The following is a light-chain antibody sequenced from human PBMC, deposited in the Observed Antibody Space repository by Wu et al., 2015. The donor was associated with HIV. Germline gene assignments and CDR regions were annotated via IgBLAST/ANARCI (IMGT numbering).Light chain of an antibody. J-gene: IGKJ5*01. V-gene: IGKV1-9*01. CDR2: DAS. CDR3: QQLNSFPLT. CDR1: QDIVTY. Sequence: IKLTQSPSSLSASIGDRITITCRASQDIVTYLAWYQQTPGKAPRVLIHDASTLQTGASSRFSGSGSGTEFTLSISGLQREDFAIYYCQQLNSFPLTFGQGTRLETK.